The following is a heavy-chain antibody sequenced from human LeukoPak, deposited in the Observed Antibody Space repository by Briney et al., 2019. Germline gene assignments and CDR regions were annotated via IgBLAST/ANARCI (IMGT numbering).Heavy chain of an antibody. J-gene: IGHJ3*02. Sequence: GGSLRLSCAASGFTFRNYGMHWVRQAPGKGLDWVAVISYDGSNKYYADSVKGRYTISRDNSKNTLYLQMNSLRAEDTAVYYCAKVRYFGPSAFDIWGQGTMVTVSS. D-gene: IGHD3-9*01. CDR2: ISYDGSNK. V-gene: IGHV3-30*18. CDR3: AKVRYFGPSAFDI. CDR1: GFTFRNYG.